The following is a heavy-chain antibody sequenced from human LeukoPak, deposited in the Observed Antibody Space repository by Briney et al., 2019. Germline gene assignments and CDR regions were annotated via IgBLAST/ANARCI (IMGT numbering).Heavy chain of an antibody. J-gene: IGHJ4*02. D-gene: IGHD1-1*01. CDR1: GGSISSYY. CDR3: AREWGTFEY. Sequence: SETLSLTCRVSGGSISSYYWSWIRQPPGKGLEWIGNIYYSGSTNYNPSLKSRVTISVDTSKNQFSLKLSSVTAADTAVYYCAREWGTFEYWGQGTLVTVSS. V-gene: IGHV4-59*01. CDR2: IYYSGST.